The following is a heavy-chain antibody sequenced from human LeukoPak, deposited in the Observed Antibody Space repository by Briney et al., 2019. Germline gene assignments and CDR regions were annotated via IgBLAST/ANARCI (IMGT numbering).Heavy chain of an antibody. Sequence: SETLSLTCTVSGGSISSYYWSWIRQPPGKGLEWIGYIYYSGSTNYNPSLKSRVTISVDTSKNQFSLKLSSVTAADTAVYYCARDLRYYDFWSGINSYYYYGMDVWGQGTTVTVSS. J-gene: IGHJ6*02. CDR3: ARDLRYYDFWSGINSYYYYGMDV. D-gene: IGHD3-3*01. CDR2: IYYSGST. CDR1: GGSISSYY. V-gene: IGHV4-59*01.